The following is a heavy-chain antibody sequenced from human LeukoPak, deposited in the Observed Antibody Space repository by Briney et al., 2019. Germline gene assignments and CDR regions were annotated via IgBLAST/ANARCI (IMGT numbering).Heavy chain of an antibody. D-gene: IGHD2-15*01. J-gene: IGHJ4*02. CDR2: ISYDGSNK. CDR1: GFTFSTYG. Sequence: GRSLRLSCAASGFTFSTYGMHWVRQAPGKGLEWVAVISYDGSNKYYTDSVKGRFTISRDNSKNTLYLQMNSLRAEDTAVYYCAKDRGELYYFDYWGQGTLVTVSS. V-gene: IGHV3-30*18. CDR3: AKDRGELYYFDY.